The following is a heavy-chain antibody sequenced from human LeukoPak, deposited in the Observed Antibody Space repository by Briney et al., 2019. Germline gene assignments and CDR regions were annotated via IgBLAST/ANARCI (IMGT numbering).Heavy chain of an antibody. V-gene: IGHV1-8*01. Sequence: ASVKVSCKASGYTFTSYDINWVRQATGQGLEWMGWMNPNSGNTGYAQKFQGRVTMTRNTSISTAYMELSSLRSEDTAVYYCAKDYGDYAPIAFDIWGQGTMVTVSS. CDR1: GYTFTSYD. D-gene: IGHD4-17*01. CDR2: MNPNSGNT. J-gene: IGHJ3*02. CDR3: AKDYGDYAPIAFDI.